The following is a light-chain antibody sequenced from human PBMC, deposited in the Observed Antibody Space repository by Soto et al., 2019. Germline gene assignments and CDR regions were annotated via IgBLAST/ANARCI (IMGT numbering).Light chain of an antibody. Sequence: QSALTQPASVSGSPGQSITISCTGTSSDVGGYDYVSWYQQHPGKAPKLMIYDISNRPSGVSDRFSGSKSANTASLTISGLQDEEEADDYCCSFSPTSTTEFFGG. V-gene: IGLV2-14*01. J-gene: IGLJ2*01. CDR3: CSFSPTSTTEF. CDR1: SSDVGGYDY. CDR2: DIS.